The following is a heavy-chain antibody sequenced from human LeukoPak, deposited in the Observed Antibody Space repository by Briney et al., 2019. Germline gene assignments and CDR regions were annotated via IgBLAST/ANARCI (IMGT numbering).Heavy chain of an antibody. CDR2: IYYSGST. CDR1: GASISSYY. J-gene: IGHJ3*02. V-gene: IGHV4-59*01. Sequence: SETLSLTCTASGASISSYYWSWIRQPPGKGLEWIGYIYYSGSTNYNPSLKSRVTISVDTSKNQFSLKLSSVTAADTAVYYCARANFYYDSSGLIWGQGTMVTVSS. D-gene: IGHD3-22*01. CDR3: ARANFYYDSSGLI.